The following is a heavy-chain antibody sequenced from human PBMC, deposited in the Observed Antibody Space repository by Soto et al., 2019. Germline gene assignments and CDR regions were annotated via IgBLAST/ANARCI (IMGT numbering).Heavy chain of an antibody. Sequence: QITLKESGPTLVKPTQTLTLTCTASGLSFGTSGVGVGWIRQPPGKALEWLALIYWNDDQRYSPSLKSSLTLTKDTSKNQVVLTMPNVDPVDTATYYCASMTTVATAAFDIWGQGIMVTVPS. D-gene: IGHD4-17*01. V-gene: IGHV2-5*01. J-gene: IGHJ3*02. CDR3: ASMTTVATAAFDI. CDR2: IYWNDDQ. CDR1: GLSFGTSGVG.